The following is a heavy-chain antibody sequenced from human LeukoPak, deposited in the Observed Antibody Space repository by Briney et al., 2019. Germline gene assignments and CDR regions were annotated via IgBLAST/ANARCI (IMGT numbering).Heavy chain of an antibody. J-gene: IGHJ4*02. CDR1: GYSFSNYW. Sequence: SLKISSKGSGYSFSNYWVGWARPMPGKGLEWGGIIYPDDSDTRYSPSFQDQVTISADKSISTAYLQWSSLKASDTAMYYCARHYPGGDYFIDYWGQGTLVTVSS. D-gene: IGHD4-17*01. V-gene: IGHV5-51*01. CDR3: ARHYPGGDYFIDY. CDR2: IYPDDSDT.